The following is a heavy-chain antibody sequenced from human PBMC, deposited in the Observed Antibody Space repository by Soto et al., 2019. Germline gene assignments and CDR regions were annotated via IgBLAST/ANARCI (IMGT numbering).Heavy chain of an antibody. Sequence: QVQLVQSGAEVKKPGSSVKVSCKASGGTFSSYAISWVRQAPGQGLEWMGGIIPIFGTANYAQKFQGRVTITADESTSTAYMELSSLRSEDTAMYYCARVRSSGWYPIPHDDYWGQGTLVTVSS. J-gene: IGHJ4*02. CDR1: GGTFSSYA. D-gene: IGHD6-19*01. CDR2: IIPIFGTA. CDR3: ARVRSSGWYPIPHDDY. V-gene: IGHV1-69*01.